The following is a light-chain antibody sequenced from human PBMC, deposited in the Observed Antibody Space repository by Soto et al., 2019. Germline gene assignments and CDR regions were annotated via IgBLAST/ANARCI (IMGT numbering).Light chain of an antibody. J-gene: IGKJ4*01. V-gene: IGKV3-15*01. CDR3: QQYIRWPLT. CDR2: GAS. Sequence: EIVLTQSPGTLSLSPGARAPLSCRASHSVRSNSLAWYQQKPGQAPSLLIYGASTRATGTPARFSGSGSGTEFTLTISSLQSEDVAVYYCQQYIRWPLTFGGGTKVDIK. CDR1: HSVRSN.